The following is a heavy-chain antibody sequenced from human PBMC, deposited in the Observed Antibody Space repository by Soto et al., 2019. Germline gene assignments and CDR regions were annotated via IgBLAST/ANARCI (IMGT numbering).Heavy chain of an antibody. CDR1: GGSFSDYY. Sequence: QVQLQQWGAGLLKPSETLSLTCAVYGGSFSDYYWSWIRQPPGKGLEWIGEINHSGSTNYNPSLKSRVTISVDTSKNQFSLKLSSVTAADTAVYYCARGVYGMDVWGQGTTVTVSS. J-gene: IGHJ6*02. CDR3: ARGVYGMDV. CDR2: INHSGST. V-gene: IGHV4-34*01.